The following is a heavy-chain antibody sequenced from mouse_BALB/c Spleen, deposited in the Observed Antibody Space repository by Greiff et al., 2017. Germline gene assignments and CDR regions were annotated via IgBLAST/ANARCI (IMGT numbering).Heavy chain of an antibody. V-gene: IGHV3-6*02. CDR1: GYSITSGYY. CDR3: ARADRYDGDYYAMDY. D-gene: IGHD2-14*01. J-gene: IGHJ4*01. Sequence: EVKLMESGPGLVKPSQSLSLTCSVTGYSITSGYYWNWIRQFPGNKLEWMGYISYDGSNNYNPSLKNRISITRDTSKNQFFLKLNSVTTEDTATYYCARADRYDGDYYAMDYWGQGTSVTVSS. CDR2: ISYDGSN.